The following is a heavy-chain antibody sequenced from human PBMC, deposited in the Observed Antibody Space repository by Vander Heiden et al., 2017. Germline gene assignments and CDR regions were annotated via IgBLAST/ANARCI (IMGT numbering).Heavy chain of an antibody. CDR2: ISGSGSNT. Sequence: VQLLESGGGVVQPGGSLRPSCAASGLTFRSTAMNWVGQAPGKGLEWVSVISGSGSNTYYADSVKGRFTISRDNSKNTLYLQMSSLRAEDTAVYYCAKDFGDNGFYYGLDVWGQGTTVTVSS. V-gene: IGHV3-23*01. CDR1: GLTFRSTA. D-gene: IGHD1-20*01. CDR3: AKDFGDNGFYYGLDV. J-gene: IGHJ6*02.